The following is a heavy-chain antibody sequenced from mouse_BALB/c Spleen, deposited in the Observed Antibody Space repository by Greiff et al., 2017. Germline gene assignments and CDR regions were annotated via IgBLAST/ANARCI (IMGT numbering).Heavy chain of an antibody. D-gene: IGHD2-3*01. CDR3: ARVYDGYWYFDV. CDR2: ISSGGSYT. J-gene: IGHJ1*01. CDR1: GFTFSSYA. V-gene: IGHV5-9-4*01. Sequence: EVNVVESGGGLVKPGGSLKLSCAASGFTFSSYAMSWVRQSPEKRLEWVAEISSGGSYTYYPDTVTGRFTISRDNAKNTLYLEMSSLRSEDTAMYYCARVYDGYWYFDVWGAGTTVTVSS.